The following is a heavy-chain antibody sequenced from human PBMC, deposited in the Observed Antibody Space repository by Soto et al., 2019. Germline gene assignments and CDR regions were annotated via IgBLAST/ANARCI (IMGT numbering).Heavy chain of an antibody. CDR2: IYYSGST. V-gene: IGHV4-39*02. Sequence: SETLSLTCTVSGGSISSSSYYWGWIRQPPGKGLEWIGSIYYSGSTYYNPSLKSRFTISRDNSKNTLYLQMNALRPEDTAVYYCARDSYYHSSSGYYVFDYWGQGTLVTVSS. CDR1: GGSISSSSYY. D-gene: IGHD3-22*01. J-gene: IGHJ4*02. CDR3: ARDSYYHSSSGYYVFDY.